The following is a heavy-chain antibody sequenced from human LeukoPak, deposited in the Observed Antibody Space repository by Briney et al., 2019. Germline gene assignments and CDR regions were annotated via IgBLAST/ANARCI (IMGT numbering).Heavy chain of an antibody. D-gene: IGHD2-2*03. J-gene: IGHJ4*02. CDR1: GYTFTSYG. CDR2: ISAYNGNT. Sequence: ASVKVSCKASGYTFTSYGISWVRQAPGQGLEWMGWISAYNGNTNYAQKLQGRVTMTTDTSTSTAYMELRSLRSDDTAVYYCARDHLGIVVVPAAADYWGQGTLVTVSS. V-gene: IGHV1-18*01. CDR3: ARDHLGIVVVPAAADY.